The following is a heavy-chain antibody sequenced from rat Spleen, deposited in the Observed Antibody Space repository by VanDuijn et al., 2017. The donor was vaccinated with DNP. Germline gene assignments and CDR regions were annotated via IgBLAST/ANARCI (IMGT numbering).Heavy chain of an antibody. CDR1: GFTFSYYY. CDR3: ASPVHGLRVWDY. J-gene: IGHJ2*01. Sequence: EVQLVESGGSLVQPGRSLKLSCAASGFTFSYYYMAWVRQAPTKGLELVADISYDGGTTYYGDSVTGRFTISIDNAKSTLSLQLNSLRSEDVATYYCASPVHGLRVWDYWGQGVMVTVSS. D-gene: IGHD1-11*01. CDR2: ISYDGGTT. V-gene: IGHV5-22*01.